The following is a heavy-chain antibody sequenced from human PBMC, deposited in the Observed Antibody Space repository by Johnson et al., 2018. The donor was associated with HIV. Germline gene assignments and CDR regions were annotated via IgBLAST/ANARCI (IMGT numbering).Heavy chain of an antibody. D-gene: IGHD6-19*01. CDR2: ISWDGGST. CDR1: GFTFDDYT. CDR3: AKGGLGHTDAFDI. V-gene: IGHV3-43*01. J-gene: IGHJ3*02. Sequence: QLVVSGGVVVQPGGSLRLSCAASGFTFDDYTMHWVRQGPGKGLEWVSLISWDGGSTFYGDSLKGRFTISRDNSKNSLYLQMNSLRSEDTALYYCAKGGLGHTDAFDIWGQGTMVTVSS.